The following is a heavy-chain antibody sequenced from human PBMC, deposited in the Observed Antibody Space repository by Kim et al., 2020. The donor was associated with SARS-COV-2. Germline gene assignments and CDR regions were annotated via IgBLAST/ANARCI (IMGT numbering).Heavy chain of an antibody. J-gene: IGHJ4*02. CDR3: ARGEV. CDR2: NPNRYNT. V-gene: IGHV1-8*01. Sequence: NPNRYNTGYAQKFQGRVTMTRNTSISTAYMELSSLRSEDTAVYYCARGEVWGQGTLVTVSS.